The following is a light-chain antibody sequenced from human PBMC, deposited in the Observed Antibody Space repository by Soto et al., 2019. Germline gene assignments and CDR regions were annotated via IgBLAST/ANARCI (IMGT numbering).Light chain of an antibody. J-gene: IGLJ1*01. V-gene: IGLV2-11*01. CDR3: SSYAGSCTFGV. Sequence: AGTQPRSVCGPPEQSFPISCTGTTRHVGAYTYVSWYQQHPGTAPKLMIYDVSKRPSGVPDRFSGSKSGNTASLTISGLQTEEEADYYCSSYAGSCTFGVFGTGTKVTVL. CDR2: DVS. CDR1: TRHVGAYTY.